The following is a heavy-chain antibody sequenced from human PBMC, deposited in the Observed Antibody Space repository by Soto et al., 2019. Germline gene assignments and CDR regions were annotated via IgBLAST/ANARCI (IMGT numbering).Heavy chain of an antibody. J-gene: IGHJ4*02. D-gene: IGHD1-26*01. CDR1: GGSISSYY. Sequence: SETLSLTCTVSGGSISSYYWSWIRQPPGKGLEWIGYIYYSGSTNYNPSLKSRVTISVDTSKNQFSLKLSSVTAADTAVYYCARVWDREYYFDYWGQGTLVTVSS. V-gene: IGHV4-59*01. CDR2: IYYSGST. CDR3: ARVWDREYYFDY.